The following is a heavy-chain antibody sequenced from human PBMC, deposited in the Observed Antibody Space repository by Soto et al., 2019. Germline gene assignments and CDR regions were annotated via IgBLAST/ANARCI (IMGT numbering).Heavy chain of an antibody. CDR2: IRSKAYGGTT. CDR1: VFTFDDYA. Sequence: GWSLRLSCRSSVFTFDDYAMSWVRQAPGKGLEWVGFIRSKAYGGTTEYAASVKGRFTISRDDSKSFAYLQMNSLKTEDTAVYFCARDGDYFVSGTYGYLDYWGLGTLVTVSS. J-gene: IGHJ4*02. CDR3: ARDGDYFVSGTYGYLDY. V-gene: IGHV3-49*04. D-gene: IGHD3-10*01.